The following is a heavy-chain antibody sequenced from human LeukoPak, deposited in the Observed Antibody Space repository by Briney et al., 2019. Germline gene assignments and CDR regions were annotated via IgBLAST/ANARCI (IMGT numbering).Heavy chain of an antibody. V-gene: IGHV3-23*01. CDR2: ITGSGGNT. Sequence: GGSLRLSCAASGFIFSSYSMSWVRQAPRKGLEWVSVITGSGGNTYYADSVKGRFTISKDNSKNTVYLQMSSLRVDDTAVYYCAKGKVSWGSYYYYGMDVWGQGTTVTVSS. CDR1: GFIFSSYS. D-gene: IGHD7-27*01. J-gene: IGHJ6*02. CDR3: AKGKVSWGSYYYYGMDV.